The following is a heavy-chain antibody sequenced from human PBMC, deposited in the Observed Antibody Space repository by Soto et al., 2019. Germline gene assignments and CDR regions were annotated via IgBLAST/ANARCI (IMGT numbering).Heavy chain of an antibody. CDR2: IYYSGST. CDR1: GGSISGYY. Sequence: SETLSLTCTVSGGSISGYYWSWIRQPPGKGLEWIGYIYYSGSTSYNPSLKSRLTISVDTSKNQFSLRLTSVTAADTAVYYCAGASTWHPGAFDIWGQGTTVTVSS. J-gene: IGHJ3*02. D-gene: IGHD5-12*01. CDR3: AGASTWHPGAFDI. V-gene: IGHV4-59*01.